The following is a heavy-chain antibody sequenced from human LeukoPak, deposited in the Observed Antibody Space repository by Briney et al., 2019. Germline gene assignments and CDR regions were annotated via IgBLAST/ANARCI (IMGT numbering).Heavy chain of an antibody. D-gene: IGHD6-19*01. J-gene: IGHJ4*02. V-gene: IGHV3-30*02. CDR3: AKDKKWLVSLPYFDY. Sequence: GGSLRLSCAASGFTFSSYGMHWVRQAPGKGLEWVAFIRYDGSNKYYADSVKGRFTISRDNSKNTLYLQMNSLRAEDTAVYYCAKDKKWLVSLPYFDYWGQGTLVTVSS. CDR2: IRYDGSNK. CDR1: GFTFSSYG.